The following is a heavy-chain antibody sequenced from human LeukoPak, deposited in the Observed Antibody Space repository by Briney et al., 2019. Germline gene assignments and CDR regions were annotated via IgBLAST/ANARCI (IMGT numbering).Heavy chain of an antibody. J-gene: IGHJ4*02. V-gene: IGHV1-2*02. CDR2: INPDSGGT. D-gene: IGHD3-10*01. CDR3: TRGPIVTSD. CDR1: GYTFTGYY. Sequence: ASVKVSCKASGYTFTGYYIHWVRQAPGQAIEWMAWINPDSGGTSYAQKFQGRVTVTRDTSISTAYMVLSRLRSDDTAVYYCTRGPIVTSDWGQGTLVTVSS.